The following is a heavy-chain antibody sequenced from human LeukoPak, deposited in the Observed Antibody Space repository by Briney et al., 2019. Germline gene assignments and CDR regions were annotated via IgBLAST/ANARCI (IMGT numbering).Heavy chain of an antibody. D-gene: IGHD6-6*01. CDR1: GYSLTSYW. V-gene: IGHV5-51*01. J-gene: IGHJ4*02. CDR3: ARPPLYSSSSYYFDY. Sequence: GESLKISCKGSGYSLTSYWIGWVRQMPGKGLEWMGIIYPGDSDTRYSPSFQGQVTISADKSISTAYLQWSSLKASDTAMYYCARPPLYSSSSYYFDYWGQGTLVTVSS. CDR2: IYPGDSDT.